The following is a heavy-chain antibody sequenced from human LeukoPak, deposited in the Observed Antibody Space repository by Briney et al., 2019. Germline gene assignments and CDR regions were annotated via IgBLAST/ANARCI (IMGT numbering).Heavy chain of an antibody. Sequence: ASVKVSCKASGYTFTSYDINWVRQAPGQGLEWMGWISAYNGNTNYAQKLQGRVTMTTDTSTSTAYMELRSLRSDDTAVYYCARMMTMFARPNYYFDYWGQGTLVTVSS. CDR3: ARMMTMFARPNYYFDY. D-gene: IGHD3-10*02. CDR1: GYTFTSYD. J-gene: IGHJ4*02. CDR2: ISAYNGNT. V-gene: IGHV1-18*01.